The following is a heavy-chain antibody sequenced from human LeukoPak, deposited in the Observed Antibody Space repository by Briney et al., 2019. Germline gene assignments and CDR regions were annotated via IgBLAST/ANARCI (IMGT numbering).Heavy chain of an antibody. J-gene: IGHJ4*02. Sequence: GGSLRLSCSASGFTFISYAMCWVRQAPGKGLEWVSGISGSGGATYYADSVKGRFTISRDNSKNTLYLQMNSLRAEDTAVYYCARDSANSYWGQGTLVTVSS. CDR2: ISGSGGAT. V-gene: IGHV3-23*01. CDR1: GFTFISYA. D-gene: IGHD2-15*01. CDR3: ARDSANSY.